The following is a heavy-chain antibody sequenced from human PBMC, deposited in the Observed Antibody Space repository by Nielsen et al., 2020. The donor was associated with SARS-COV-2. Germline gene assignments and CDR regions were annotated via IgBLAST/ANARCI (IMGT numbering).Heavy chain of an antibody. CDR2: ISGSGGST. D-gene: IGHD5-12*01. J-gene: IGHJ4*02. V-gene: IGHV3-23*01. Sequence: GGSLRLSCAASGFTFRSYAMSWVRQAPGKGLEWVSAISGSGGSTYYADSVKGRFTISRDNSKNTLYLQMNSLRAEDTAVYYCAKRESGYSGYEGIDYWGQGTLVTVSS. CDR3: AKRESGYSGYEGIDY. CDR1: GFTFRSYA.